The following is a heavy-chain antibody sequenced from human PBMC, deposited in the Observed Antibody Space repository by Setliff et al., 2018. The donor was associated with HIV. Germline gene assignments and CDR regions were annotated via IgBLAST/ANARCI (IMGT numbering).Heavy chain of an antibody. D-gene: IGHD3-22*01. J-gene: IGHJ4*02. CDR2: IHHSGTA. CDR3: ATRAIVVIPDY. V-gene: IGHV4-39*01. Sequence: SETLSLTCTVSGGSITRTPYYWGWIRQPPGKGLEWIGSIHHSGTAYDNPSLKSRVTISVDPSKNQILLRLSSVTAADTAVYYCATRAIVVIPDYWGQGTLVTVSS. CDR1: GGSITRTPYY.